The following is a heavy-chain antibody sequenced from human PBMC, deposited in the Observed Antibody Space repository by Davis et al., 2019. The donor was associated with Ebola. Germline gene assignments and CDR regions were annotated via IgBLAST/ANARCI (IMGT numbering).Heavy chain of an antibody. CDR1: GFTFSSYA. CDR3: AGRYFYFDS. V-gene: IGHV3-48*02. D-gene: IGHD3-9*01. J-gene: IGHJ4*02. Sequence: LSLTCAASGFTFSSYAMSWVRQAPGKGLEWVSYMSHSSNTIYYADSVKGRFTISRDNAKNSLYLQMNSLRDEDTAVYFCAGRYFYFDSWGQGTLVTVSS. CDR2: MSHSSNTI.